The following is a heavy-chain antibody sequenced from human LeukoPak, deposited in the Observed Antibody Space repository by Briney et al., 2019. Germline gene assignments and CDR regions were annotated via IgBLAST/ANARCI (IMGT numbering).Heavy chain of an antibody. CDR3: AAWTDRGYNF. J-gene: IGHJ4*02. CDR1: GFSFSGSW. Sequence: PGGSLRLSCAASGFSFSGSWMNWVRQAPGKGLEWVANINPDGSQKRFVDSVMGRFTMSRDNAKNSLYLQMNSLRSEGTAVFYCAAWTDRGYNFWGQGTLVTVSS. D-gene: IGHD5-24*01. CDR2: INPDGSQK. V-gene: IGHV3-7*01.